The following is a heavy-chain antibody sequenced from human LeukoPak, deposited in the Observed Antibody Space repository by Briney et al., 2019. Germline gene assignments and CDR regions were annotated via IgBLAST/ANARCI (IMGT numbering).Heavy chain of an antibody. J-gene: IGHJ5*02. D-gene: IGHD3-3*01. CDR2: INHSGST. CDR3: ARGGRRITIFGVVTTAFDP. Sequence: PSETLSLTCAVYGGSFSGYYWSWIRQPPGKGLEWLGEINHSGSTNYNPSLKSRVTISVDTSKNQFSLKLSSVTAADTAVYYCARGGRRITIFGVVTTAFDPWGQGTLVTVSS. CDR1: GGSFSGYY. V-gene: IGHV4-34*01.